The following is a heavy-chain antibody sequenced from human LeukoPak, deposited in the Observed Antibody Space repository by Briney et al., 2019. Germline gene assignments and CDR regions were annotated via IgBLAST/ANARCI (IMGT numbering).Heavy chain of an antibody. J-gene: IGHJ4*02. CDR2: IYPGDSDT. D-gene: IGHD3-9*01. CDR1: GYSFTSYW. Sequence: GESLKISCKGSGYSFTSYWIGWVRQMPGKGLEWMGIIYPGDSDTRYSPSFQGQVTISADRPISTAYLQWSSLKASDTAMYYCARQGIYDILTGYSDYWGQGTLVTVSS. V-gene: IGHV5-51*01. CDR3: ARQGIYDILTGYSDY.